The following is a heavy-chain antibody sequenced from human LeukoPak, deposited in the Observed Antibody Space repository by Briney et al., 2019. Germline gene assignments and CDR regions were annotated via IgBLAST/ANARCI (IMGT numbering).Heavy chain of an antibody. J-gene: IGHJ5*02. CDR1: GGSISTYH. D-gene: IGHD1-26*01. V-gene: IGHV4-4*07. CDR2: IQKSDT. CDR3: ARRTDSGSYNWFDH. Sequence: SETLSLTCTVSGGSISTYHWNWIRQPAGEGREWVGRIQKSDTHYNPTLKRRVIISAGTPQKQFSLKLSSVTAADMAVYYCARRTDSGSYNWFDHWGQGTLVTVSS.